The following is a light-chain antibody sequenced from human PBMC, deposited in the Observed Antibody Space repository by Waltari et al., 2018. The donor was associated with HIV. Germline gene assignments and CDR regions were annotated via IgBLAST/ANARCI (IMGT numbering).Light chain of an antibody. CDR2: KDS. J-gene: IGLJ3*02. Sequence: SYELTQPPSVPVSPGQTARITCSGDAFQQQYAPCYQQKPGQAPVLVIYKDSERPSGIPERFSGSSSGTTVTLTISGVQAEDEADYYCQSADSSGTYGVFGGGTKLTVL. V-gene: IGLV3-25*03. CDR3: QSADSSGTYGV. CDR1: AFQQQY.